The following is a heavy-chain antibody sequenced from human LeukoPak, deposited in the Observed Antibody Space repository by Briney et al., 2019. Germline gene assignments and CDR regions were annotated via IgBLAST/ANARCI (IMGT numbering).Heavy chain of an antibody. J-gene: IGHJ4*02. V-gene: IGHV6-1*01. D-gene: IGHD4/OR15-4a*01. CDR3: VGGSNDMRHC. Sequence: SQTLSLTCAISGDSVSNKNGAWNWIRQSPSRGLEWLGRTYYRSKWNNDYAISVKSRITVKPDTSKNQFSLQLNSVTPEDTAVYYCVGGSNDMRHCWGRGTLVTVSS. CDR1: GDSVSNKNGA. CDR2: TYYRSKWNN.